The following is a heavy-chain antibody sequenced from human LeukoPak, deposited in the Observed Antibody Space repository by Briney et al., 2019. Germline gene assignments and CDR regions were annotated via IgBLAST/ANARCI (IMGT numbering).Heavy chain of an antibody. CDR1: RLSLSTGGVG. J-gene: IGHJ5*02. CDR2: IYWDDYK. Sequence: SGPTLVKPTQTLTLTRTFSRLSLSTGGVGGGWIRQPPGKAKEGLALIYWDDYKRYSPSLERRRIITEDTSKDKVDLTMTNMVPVDTATYYCAHRLDYYGSGSYYNWFDPWGQGTLVTVSS. CDR3: AHRLDYYGSGSYYNWFDP. D-gene: IGHD3-10*01. V-gene: IGHV2-5*02.